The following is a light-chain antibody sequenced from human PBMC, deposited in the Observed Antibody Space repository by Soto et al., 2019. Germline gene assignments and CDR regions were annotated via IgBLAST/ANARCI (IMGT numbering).Light chain of an antibody. CDR2: QVT. V-gene: IGLV2-14*01. J-gene: IGLJ1*01. Sequence: QSVLTQPASVSGSPGQSITISCTGTSSDVGGYYYVSWYQHHPGKAPKLIIYQVTNRPSGVSNRFSASKSGNTASLTISALQAEDEADYYCCSYSSSSTFDVFGTGTKVTVL. CDR3: CSYSSSSTFDV. CDR1: SSDVGGYYY.